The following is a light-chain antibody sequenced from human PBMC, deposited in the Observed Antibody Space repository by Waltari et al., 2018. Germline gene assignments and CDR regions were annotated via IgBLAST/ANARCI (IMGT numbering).Light chain of an antibody. CDR3: GSYRSGSTYI. V-gene: IGLV2-18*02. CDR2: EVS. CDR1: SSDIGGYNG. Sequence: QSALTQPPSVSKSLGQSATISCTGTSSDIGGYNGVSWYQQPSGTAPRLLIYEVSKRPSGVSDLFSGSKSGNTASLTISGLQAEDEADYYCGSYRSGSTYIFGAGTRLTVL. J-gene: IGLJ1*01.